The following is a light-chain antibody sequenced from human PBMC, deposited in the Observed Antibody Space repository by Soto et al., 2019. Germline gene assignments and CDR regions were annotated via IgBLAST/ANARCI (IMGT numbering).Light chain of an antibody. CDR1: QSISTK. V-gene: IGKV3-20*01. CDR3: HLYGASPPT. J-gene: IGKJ1*01. CDR2: GAS. Sequence: EIVCTQSPGTLSLSPVERSTLSCRASQSISTKLAWYQQKPGQAPRLLIYGASTRAPGIPVRFSASGSGTDFTLTISRLEPEDSAVFYCHLYGASPPTFGQGTKVDI.